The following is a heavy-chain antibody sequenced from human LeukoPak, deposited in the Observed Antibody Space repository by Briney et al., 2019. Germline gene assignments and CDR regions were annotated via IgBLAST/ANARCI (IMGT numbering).Heavy chain of an antibody. D-gene: IGHD3-3*01. Sequence: ASVKGSCQASLYTFTRYYIHWGRQAPGQRLEWMGWINPNSGGTNYAQKFQGRVTMTRDTSISTAYMELSRLRSDDTAVYYCARVTIFGVDVWGKGTAVTVSS. CDR3: ARVTIFGVDV. CDR1: LYTFTRYY. V-gene: IGHV1-2*02. CDR2: INPNSGGT. J-gene: IGHJ6*04.